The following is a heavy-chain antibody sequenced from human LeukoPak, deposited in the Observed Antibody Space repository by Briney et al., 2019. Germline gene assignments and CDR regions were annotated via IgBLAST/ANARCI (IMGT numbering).Heavy chain of an antibody. CDR1: GFTFSSYG. V-gene: IGHV3-30*02. CDR3: AKDLPYSSSWSLERYMDV. D-gene: IGHD6-13*01. J-gene: IGHJ6*03. Sequence: TGGSLRLSCAASGFTFSSYGMHWVRQAPGKGLEWVAFIRYDGSNKYYADSVKGRFTISRDNSKNTLYLQMNSLRAEDTAVYYCAKDLPYSSSWSLERYMDVWGKGTTVTISS. CDR2: IRYDGSNK.